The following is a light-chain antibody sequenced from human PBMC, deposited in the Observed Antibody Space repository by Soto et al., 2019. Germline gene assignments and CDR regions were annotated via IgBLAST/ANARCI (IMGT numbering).Light chain of an antibody. CDR2: DVS. J-gene: IGLJ1*01. CDR1: SSDVGGYNY. V-gene: IGLV2-11*01. CDR3: CSYAGSYTYV. Sequence: QSALTQPPSASGSPGQSVTISCTGTSSDVGGYNYVSWYQQHPGKAPKLMIYDVSKRPSGVPDRFSGSKSGSTASLTISGLQAEDEADYYCCSYAGSYTYVFGTGTKVTVL.